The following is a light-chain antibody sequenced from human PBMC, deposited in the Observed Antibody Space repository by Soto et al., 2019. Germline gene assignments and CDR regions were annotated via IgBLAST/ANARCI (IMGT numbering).Light chain of an antibody. J-gene: IGKJ2*01. CDR2: GAS. Sequence: TLYEGNGERATVSCRAIQSISSNLAWYQQKPGQSPRLLIYGASSRATGVPVRFSGRGSGVAFTLTISFLQAEDGIRDKSEQSAQWPTTFGQGARLDI. V-gene: IGKV3-15*01. CDR1: QSISSN. CDR3: EQSAQWPTT.